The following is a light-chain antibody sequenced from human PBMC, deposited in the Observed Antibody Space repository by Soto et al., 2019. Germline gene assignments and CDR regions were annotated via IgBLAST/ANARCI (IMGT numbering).Light chain of an antibody. V-gene: IGKV1-39*01. J-gene: IGKJ1*01. CDR3: QQSYSTGT. CDR2: SAS. Sequence: IQMTQSPSSLSASVGDRVTITCRTSQSIDNYLNWYQQKPGKAPNLLIYSASSLHSGVPSRFSGSGYGTDFTLTIRSLQPEDFATYYCQQSYSTGTSGQGTKVDIK. CDR1: QSIDNY.